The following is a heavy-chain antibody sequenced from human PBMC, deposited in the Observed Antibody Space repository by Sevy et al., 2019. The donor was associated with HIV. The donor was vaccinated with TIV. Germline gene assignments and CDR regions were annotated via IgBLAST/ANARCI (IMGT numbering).Heavy chain of an antibody. V-gene: IGHV3-30*18. CDR3: AKDRIRSSSWSAYYYYYYMDV. J-gene: IGHJ6*03. D-gene: IGHD6-13*01. Sequence: GGSLRLSCAASGFTFSSYGMHWVRQAPGKGLEWVAVISYDGSNKYYADSVKGRFTISRENSKNTLYLQMNSLRAEDTAVYYCAKDRIRSSSWSAYYYYYYMDVWGKGTTVTVSS. CDR2: ISYDGSNK. CDR1: GFTFSSYG.